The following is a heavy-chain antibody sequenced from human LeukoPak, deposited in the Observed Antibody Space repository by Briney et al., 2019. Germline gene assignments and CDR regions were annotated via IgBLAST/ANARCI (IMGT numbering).Heavy chain of an antibody. J-gene: IGHJ4*02. CDR3: ARVKSSGWYYFDY. CDR2: IKYDGSNE. CDR1: GISFSGYA. D-gene: IGHD6-19*01. V-gene: IGHV3-30*02. Sequence: GGSLRLSCAVSGISFSGYAMHWVRQAPGKGLEWVGLIKYDGSNEYYADSVKGRFTISRDDSKNTLYLQMNSLRAEDTAVYYCARVKSSGWYYFDYWGQGTLVTVSS.